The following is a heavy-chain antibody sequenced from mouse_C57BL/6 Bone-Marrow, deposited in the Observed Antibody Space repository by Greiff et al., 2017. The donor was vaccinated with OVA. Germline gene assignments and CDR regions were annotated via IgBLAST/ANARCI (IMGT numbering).Heavy chain of an antibody. CDR2: IWSGGST. V-gene: IGHV2-4*01. Sequence: VKVEESGPGLVQPSQSLSITCTVSGFSLTSYGVHWVRQPPGKGLEWLGVIWSGGSTDYNAAFISRLSISKDNSKSQVFFKMNSLQADDTAIYYCAKGDGSWYFDVWGTGTTVTVSS. D-gene: IGHD2-3*01. J-gene: IGHJ1*03. CDR3: AKGDGSWYFDV. CDR1: GFSLTSYG.